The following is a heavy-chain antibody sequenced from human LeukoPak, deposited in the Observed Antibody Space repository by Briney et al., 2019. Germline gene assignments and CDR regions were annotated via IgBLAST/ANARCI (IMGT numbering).Heavy chain of an antibody. Sequence: GASLRRSCAASGFTFCTSAMTWVRQFPEKGLEWVSATSGDGRNIFYADSVRGRFTISRDNSKNTLYLQMNSLRADDTAVYFCAKETPVFGVARLWGQGTKVTVSS. CDR1: GFTFCTSA. CDR2: TSGDGRNI. J-gene: IGHJ3*01. V-gene: IGHV3-23*01. D-gene: IGHD3-3*01. CDR3: AKETPVFGVARL.